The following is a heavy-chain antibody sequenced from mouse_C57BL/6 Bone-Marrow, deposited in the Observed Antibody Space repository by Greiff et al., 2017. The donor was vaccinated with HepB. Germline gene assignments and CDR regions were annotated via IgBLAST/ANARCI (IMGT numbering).Heavy chain of an antibody. D-gene: IGHD1-1*01. CDR3: ARWPITTVVAPGY. V-gene: IGHV1-26*01. CDR2: INPNNGGT. CDR1: GYTFTDYY. J-gene: IGHJ2*01. Sequence: EVQLQQSGPELVKPGASVKISCKASGYTFTDYYMNWVKQSHGKSLEWIGDINPNNGGTSYNQKLKGKATLTVDKSSSTAYMELRSLTSEDSAVYYCARWPITTVVAPGYWGQGTTLTVSS.